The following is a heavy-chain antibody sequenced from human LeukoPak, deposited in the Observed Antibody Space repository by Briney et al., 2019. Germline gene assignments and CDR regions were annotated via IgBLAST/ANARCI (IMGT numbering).Heavy chain of an antibody. J-gene: IGHJ6*03. CDR3: ARDKAAVAGTKSYYYYYYYMDY. V-gene: IGHV4-61*02. Sequence: SETLSLTCTVSGDSISSCSDYWSWVRQPGGEGLEWNRRIYTKGRTNYNPYLKSRVTITEDTSNNQFSLKQSSVTAADTAVYYCARDKAAVAGTKSYYYYYYYMDYWGKGTTVTISS. D-gene: IGHD6-19*01. CDR2: IYTKGRT. CDR1: GDSISSCSDY.